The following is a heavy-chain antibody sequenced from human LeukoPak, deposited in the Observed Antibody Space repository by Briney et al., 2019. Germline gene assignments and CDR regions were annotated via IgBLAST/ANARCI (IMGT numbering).Heavy chain of an antibody. CDR2: IYPSDSDT. J-gene: IGHJ6*03. V-gene: IGHV5-51*01. CDR1: GYSFTSYW. CDR3: ARHVDTAMASYYYYYYMDV. D-gene: IGHD5-18*01. Sequence: GESLKISCKGSGYSFTSYWIGWVRQMPGKGLELMGIIYPSDSDTRYSPSFQGQVTISADKSISTAYLQWSSLKASDTAMYYCARHVDTAMASYYYYYYMDVWGKGTTVTVSS.